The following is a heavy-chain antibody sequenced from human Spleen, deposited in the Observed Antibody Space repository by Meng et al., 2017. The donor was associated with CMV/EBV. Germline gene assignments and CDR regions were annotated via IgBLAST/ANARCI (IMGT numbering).Heavy chain of an antibody. CDR2: ISGSGNKT. J-gene: IGHJ4*02. CDR1: GFTFSNYA. Sequence: GGSLRLSCVASGFTFSNYAISWVRRAPGKGLEWVSAISGSGNKTFYADSVKGRFTISRDNSKNTLFLQMHSLRAEDTAVYYCVTAPLQYQVLKVNWGQGTLVTVSS. V-gene: IGHV3-23*01. D-gene: IGHD2-2*01. CDR3: VTAPLQYQVLKVN.